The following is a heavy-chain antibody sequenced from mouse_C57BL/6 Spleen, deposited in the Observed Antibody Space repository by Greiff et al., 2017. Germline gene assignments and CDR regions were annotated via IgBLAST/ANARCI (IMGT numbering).Heavy chain of an antibody. V-gene: IGHV1-85*01. D-gene: IGHD1-1*01. CDR2: IYPRDGST. CDR3: ARDTTNYFDY. J-gene: IGHJ2*01. CDR1: GYTFTSYD. Sequence: VQGVESGPELVKPGASVKLSCKASGYTFTSYDINWVKQRPGQGLEWIGWIYPRDGSTKYNEKFKGKATLTVDTSSSTAYMELHSLTSEDSAVYFCARDTTNYFDYWGQGTTLTVSS.